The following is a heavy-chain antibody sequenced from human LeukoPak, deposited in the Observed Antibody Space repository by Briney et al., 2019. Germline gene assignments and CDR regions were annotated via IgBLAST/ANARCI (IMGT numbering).Heavy chain of an antibody. CDR2: ISSSGSTI. D-gene: IGHD3-10*01. J-gene: IGHJ4*02. Sequence: LGGSLRLSCAASGFTFSSYEMSWVRQAPGKGLEWVSYISSSGSTIYYADSVKGRFTISRDNAKNSLYLQMNSLRAEDTAVYYCARSHFGELLLPFDYWGQGTLVTVSS. CDR1: GFTFSSYE. V-gene: IGHV3-48*03. CDR3: ARSHFGELLLPFDY.